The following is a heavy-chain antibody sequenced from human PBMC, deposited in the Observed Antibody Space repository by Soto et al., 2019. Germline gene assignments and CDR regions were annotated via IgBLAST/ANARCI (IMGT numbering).Heavy chain of an antibody. Sequence: SETLSLTCAVYGGSFSGYYWSWIRQPPGKGLEWIGEINHSGSTNYNPSLKSRVTISVDTSKNQFSLKLSSVTAADTAVYYCASLRPERRGYSGYGSKGGVALRDYWVQGTLVTVSP. D-gene: IGHD5-12*01. CDR2: INHSGST. CDR3: ASLRPERRGYSGYGSKGGVALRDY. V-gene: IGHV4-34*01. J-gene: IGHJ4*02. CDR1: GGSFSGYY.